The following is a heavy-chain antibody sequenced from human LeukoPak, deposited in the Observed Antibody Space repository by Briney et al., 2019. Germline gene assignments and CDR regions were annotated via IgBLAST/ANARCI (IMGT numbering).Heavy chain of an antibody. Sequence: ASVKVSCKASGYTFTGHYMHRVRQAPGQGLEWMGWINPNSGGTNYAQKFQGRVSMTGDTSISTSYMELSRLSSDDTAVYSCARVGSSGWDTFEQSPTWGQGTLVTVSS. V-gene: IGHV1-2*02. D-gene: IGHD6-19*01. CDR3: ARVGSSGWDTFEQSPT. J-gene: IGHJ5*02. CDR1: GYTFTGHY. CDR2: INPNSGGT.